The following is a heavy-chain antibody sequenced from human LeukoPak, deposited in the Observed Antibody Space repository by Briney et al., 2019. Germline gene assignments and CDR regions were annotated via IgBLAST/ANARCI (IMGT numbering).Heavy chain of an antibody. CDR3: ARDDILTGYSSQSFDY. D-gene: IGHD3-9*01. Sequence: PGGSLRLSCAASGFTFSSYAMSWIRQPAGKGLEWIGRIYTSGSTNYNPSLKSRVTMSVDTSKNQFSLKLSSVTAADTAVYYCARDDILTGYSSQSFDYWGQGTLVTVSS. CDR1: GFTFSSYA. CDR2: IYTSGST. J-gene: IGHJ4*02. V-gene: IGHV4-4*07.